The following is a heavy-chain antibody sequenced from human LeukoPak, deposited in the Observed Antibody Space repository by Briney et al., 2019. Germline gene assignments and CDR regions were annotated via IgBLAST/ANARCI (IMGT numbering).Heavy chain of an antibody. J-gene: IGHJ4*02. D-gene: IGHD6-19*01. V-gene: IGHV3-11*01. CDR3: ARTAVDETLYYFDY. Sequence: GGSLRLSCAASGFTFSDYYMSWIRQAPGKGLEWVSYISSSGSTIYYADSVKGRFTISRDNAKNSLYLQMNSLRAEDTAVYYCARTAVDETLYYFDYWGQGTLVTVSS. CDR1: GFTFSDYY. CDR2: ISSSGSTI.